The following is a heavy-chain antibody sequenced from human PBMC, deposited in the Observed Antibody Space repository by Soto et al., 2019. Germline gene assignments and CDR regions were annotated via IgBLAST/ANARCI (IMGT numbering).Heavy chain of an antibody. CDR2: IIPTFDTI. CDR3: ASPLKWSGYYIAFDY. V-gene: IGHV1-69*13. J-gene: IGHJ4*02. CDR1: GATFSSFA. D-gene: IGHD3-3*01. Sequence: SVNVSCKASGATFSSFAFSWVRQAPGQGLEWMGVIIPTFDTIKFAQKFQGRVTFTADESTGTAYMELSSLTSEDTAVYYCASPLKWSGYYIAFDYWGQGTLVTVSS.